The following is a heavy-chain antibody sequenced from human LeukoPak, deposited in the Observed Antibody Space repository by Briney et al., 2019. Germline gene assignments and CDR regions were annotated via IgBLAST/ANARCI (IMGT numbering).Heavy chain of an antibody. J-gene: IGHJ4*02. D-gene: IGHD6-19*01. CDR1: GFTFSDYA. Sequence: GGSLRLSCAASGFTFSDYAVSWVRQVPGKGLEWVSGISDSGTITKYADSVKGRFTISRDNSKNTVYLQMNSLRVEDAATYYCAKGYSSGWTPFDYWGQGSLVTVSS. CDR3: AKGYSSGWTPFDY. V-gene: IGHV3-23*01. CDR2: ISDSGTIT.